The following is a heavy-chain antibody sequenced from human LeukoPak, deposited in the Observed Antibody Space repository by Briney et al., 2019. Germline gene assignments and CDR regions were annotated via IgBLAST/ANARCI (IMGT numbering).Heavy chain of an antibody. CDR2: IIPIFGTA. CDR1: GGTFSSYA. J-gene: IGHJ4*02. Sequence: SVKVSCKASGGTFSSYAISWVRQAPGQGLEWMGGIIPIFGTANYAQKFQGRVTITADESTSTAYMELSSLRSEDTAVYYCVKAAGTPPTPYFDYWGQGTLDTVSS. CDR3: VKAAGTPPTPYFDY. V-gene: IGHV1-69*13. D-gene: IGHD6-13*01.